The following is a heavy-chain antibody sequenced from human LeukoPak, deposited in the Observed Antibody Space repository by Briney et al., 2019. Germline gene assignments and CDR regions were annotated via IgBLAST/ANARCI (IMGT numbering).Heavy chain of an antibody. CDR2: ISYDGSNK. D-gene: IGHD3-10*01. CDR3: ARDQVPRYGSGSLDY. CDR1: GFTFSSYA. V-gene: IGHV3-30*04. J-gene: IGHJ4*02. Sequence: GGSLRLSCAASGFTFSSYAMHWVRQAPGKGLEWVAVISYDGSNKYYANSVKGRFTISRDNSKNTLYLQMNSLRAEDTAVYYCARDQVPRYGSGSLDYWGQGTLVTVSS.